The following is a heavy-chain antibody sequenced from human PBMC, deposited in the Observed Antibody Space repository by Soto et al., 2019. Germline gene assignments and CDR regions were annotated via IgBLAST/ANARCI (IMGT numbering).Heavy chain of an antibody. CDR1: GFTFSSYG. CDR2: MWYDGSNK. CDR3: ARGRYNSEFDY. J-gene: IGHJ4*02. Sequence: QVQLVESGGGVVQPGRSLRLSCAASGFTFSSYGMHWVRQAPGKGLEWVAVMWYDGSNKYYADSVKGRFTISRDNSKNTLYLQMNSLRAEDTAVYYCARGRYNSEFDYWGQGTLVTVSS. D-gene: IGHD1-20*01. V-gene: IGHV3-33*01.